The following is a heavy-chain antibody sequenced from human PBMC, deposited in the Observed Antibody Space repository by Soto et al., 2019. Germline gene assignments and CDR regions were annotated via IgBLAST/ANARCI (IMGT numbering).Heavy chain of an antibody. CDR2: ISGSGGST. V-gene: IGHV3-23*01. CDR1: GLTFSSYA. D-gene: IGHD3-16*01. CDR3: ANANSVYVWGRYYFDS. J-gene: IGHJ4*02. Sequence: EVQLLESGGGLVQPGGSLRLSCAASGLTFSSYAMSWVRQAPGKGLEWVSGISGSGGSTYYADSVKGRFTISRDNSKNPLYLQTSSLRGEDTAVYYCANANSVYVWGRYYFDSWGQGTLVSVSP.